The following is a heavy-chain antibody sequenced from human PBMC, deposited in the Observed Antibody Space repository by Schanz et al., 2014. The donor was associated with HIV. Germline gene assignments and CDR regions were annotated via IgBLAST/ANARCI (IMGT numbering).Heavy chain of an antibody. D-gene: IGHD2-2*01. CDR1: GFSFSTYG. J-gene: IGHJ6*02. V-gene: IGHV3-30*18. Sequence: VQLVESGGGVVQPGRSLRLSCAASGFSFSTYGIHWVRQAPGKGLEWVAVISYDGSNKYYADSVKGRFTISRDNSKNTLCLQMNRLRAEDTALYYCAKDMGGVVPAARFYYYGMDVWGQGTTVTVSS. CDR3: AKDMGGVVPAARFYYYGMDV. CDR2: ISYDGSNK.